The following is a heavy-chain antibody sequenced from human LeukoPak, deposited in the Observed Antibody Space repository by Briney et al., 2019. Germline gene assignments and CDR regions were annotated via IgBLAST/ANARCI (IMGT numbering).Heavy chain of an antibody. V-gene: IGHV1-69*05. CDR1: GYTFTGYY. D-gene: IGHD2-2*01. CDR2: IIPIFGTA. J-gene: IGHJ6*03. CDR3: ARESTSYYYYMDV. Sequence: ASVKVSCKASGYTFTGYYMHWVRQAPGQGLEWMGGIIPIFGTANYAQKFQGRVTITTDESTSTAYMELSSLRSEDTAVYYCARESTSYYYYMDVWGKGTTVTVSS.